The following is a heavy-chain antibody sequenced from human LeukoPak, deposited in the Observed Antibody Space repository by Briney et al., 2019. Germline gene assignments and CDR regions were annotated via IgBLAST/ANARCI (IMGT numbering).Heavy chain of an antibody. V-gene: IGHV3-21*01. CDR3: AKDRGDFDY. J-gene: IGHJ4*02. CDR2: ISGSTTYI. CDR1: GITFSRYT. Sequence: GGSLRLSCAASGITFSRYTMNWVRQAPGKGLEWVSSISGSTTYIYYADSVRGRFTISRDNSKNTLYLQMNSLRAEDTAVYYCAKDRGDFDYWGQGTLVTVSS. D-gene: IGHD3-16*01.